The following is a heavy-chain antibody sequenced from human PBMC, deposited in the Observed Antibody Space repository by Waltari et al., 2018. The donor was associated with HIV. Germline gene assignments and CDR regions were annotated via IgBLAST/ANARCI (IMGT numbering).Heavy chain of an antibody. CDR3: TSQSGIVGATRAYYYYGMDV. V-gene: IGHV3-49*02. CDR2: SKAYGGTT. Sequence: SKAYGGTTEYAASVKGRFTISRDDSKSIAYLQMNSLKTEDTAVYYCTSQSGIVGATRAYYYYGMDVWGQGTTVTVSS. J-gene: IGHJ6*02. D-gene: IGHD1-26*01.